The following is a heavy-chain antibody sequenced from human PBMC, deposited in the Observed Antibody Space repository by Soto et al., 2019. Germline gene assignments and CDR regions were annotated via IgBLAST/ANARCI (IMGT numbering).Heavy chain of an antibody. D-gene: IGHD3-22*01. CDR2: IIPIFGTA. V-gene: IGHV1-69*13. J-gene: IGHJ6*02. Sequence: SVKVSCKASGGTFSSYAISWVRQAPGQGLEWMGGIIPIFGTANYAQKFQGRVTITADESTSTAYMELSSLRSEDTAVYYCAREVYYDSSGSYYYYGMDVWGQGTTVTVSS. CDR1: GGTFSSYA. CDR3: AREVYYDSSGSYYYYGMDV.